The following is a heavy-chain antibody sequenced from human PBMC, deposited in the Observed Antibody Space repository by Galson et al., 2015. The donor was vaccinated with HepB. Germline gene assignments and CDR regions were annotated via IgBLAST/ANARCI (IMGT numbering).Heavy chain of an antibody. Sequence: SLRLSCAASGFTFSTYTMNWVRQAPGRGLEWVSSISSDSTYIYYGDSVQGRFTISRDNAKNSLYLQMNRLRAEDTAVYYCARAPYCSGGNCYSVFFDYWGQGTLVTVSS. CDR3: ARAPYCSGGNCYSVFFDY. D-gene: IGHD2-15*01. V-gene: IGHV3-21*01. CDR1: GFTFSTYT. CDR2: ISSDSTYI. J-gene: IGHJ4*02.